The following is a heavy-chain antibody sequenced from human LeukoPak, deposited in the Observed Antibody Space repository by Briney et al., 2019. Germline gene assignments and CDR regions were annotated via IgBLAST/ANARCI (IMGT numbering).Heavy chain of an antibody. D-gene: IGHD6-19*01. CDR2: IYYSGST. CDR1: GGSISSYY. V-gene: IGHV4-59*12. J-gene: IGHJ6*03. CDR3: AREGYSSSTGLLYYMDV. Sequence: SETLSLTCTVSGGSISSYYWSWIRQPPGKGLEWIGYIYYSGSTNYNPSLKSRVTMSVDTSKNHFSLRLNSVTAADTAVYYCAREGYSSSTGLLYYMDVWGKGATVTVSS.